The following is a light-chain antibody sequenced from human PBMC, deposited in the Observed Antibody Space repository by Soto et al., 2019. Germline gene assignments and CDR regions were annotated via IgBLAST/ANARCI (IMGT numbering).Light chain of an antibody. Sequence: EIVLTQSPGTLSLSPGERATLSCRASQRVSSNYLAWYQQKPGQAPRLLIYGASSRANDIPDRISGSGSGTDFTLTIGRLAPEDFAVYYCQQYHNSTLTFGGGTKVEI. V-gene: IGKV3-20*01. CDR2: GAS. CDR1: QRVSSNY. J-gene: IGKJ4*01. CDR3: QQYHNSTLT.